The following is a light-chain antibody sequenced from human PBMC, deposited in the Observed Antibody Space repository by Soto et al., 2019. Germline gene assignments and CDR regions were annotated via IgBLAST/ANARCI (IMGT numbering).Light chain of an antibody. Sequence: TVMTLSPATLSVSPGERVTLSCRASQSVGTNLAWYQQRPGQAPRLLIYGPSTRATGVPARFSGSGSGTEFTLTISSLQSEDLAVYYCQQYNNWPLHTFGQGTMVDIK. CDR1: QSVGTN. J-gene: IGKJ2*01. V-gene: IGKV3-15*01. CDR2: GPS. CDR3: QQYNNWPLHT.